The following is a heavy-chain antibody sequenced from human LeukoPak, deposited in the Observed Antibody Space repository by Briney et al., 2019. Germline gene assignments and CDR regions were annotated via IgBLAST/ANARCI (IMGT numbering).Heavy chain of an antibody. Sequence: GGSLRLSCAASGFTFSGYVMTWVRQAPGKGLECVSSITFSSSHIYYADSVKGRFTISRDNTKDSLYLQMNSLRAEDTAIYYCVRGPQFSGPGWFDPWGQGTLVTVSS. J-gene: IGHJ5*02. CDR1: GFTFSGYV. D-gene: IGHD3-10*01. V-gene: IGHV3-21*01. CDR3: VRGPQFSGPGWFDP. CDR2: ITFSSSHI.